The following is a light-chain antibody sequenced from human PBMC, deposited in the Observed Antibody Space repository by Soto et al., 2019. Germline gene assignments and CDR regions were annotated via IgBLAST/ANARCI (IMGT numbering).Light chain of an antibody. V-gene: IGKV2-28*01. Sequence: DIVMTQSPLSLPVTPGEPASISCRSSQSLLHSNGYNYLDWYLQKTGQSPQRLVYLATNRASGVPDKFSGRGSGTDFTLKISKVEAEDGGVYYCMRPLQTPYTFGQGTMLEIK. CDR2: LAT. J-gene: IGKJ2*01. CDR3: MRPLQTPYT. CDR1: QSLLHSNGYNY.